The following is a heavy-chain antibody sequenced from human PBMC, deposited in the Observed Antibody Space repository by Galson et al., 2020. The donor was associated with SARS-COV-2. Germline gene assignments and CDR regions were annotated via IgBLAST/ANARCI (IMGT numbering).Heavy chain of an antibody. CDR2: TYYSGPI. D-gene: IGHD6-13*01. CDR1: GGSLSNDIYY. CDR3: VKHDYSSRWYFAS. Sequence: SETLSLTCSVSGGSLSNDIYYWGWIRQPPGKGLEWIGSTYYSGPIYSNPSLKGRVTISIDTSRDQFSLKLSSVTAEETAVYYCVKHDYSSRWYFASWGQGILVTVSS. V-gene: IGHV4-39*01. J-gene: IGHJ4*02.